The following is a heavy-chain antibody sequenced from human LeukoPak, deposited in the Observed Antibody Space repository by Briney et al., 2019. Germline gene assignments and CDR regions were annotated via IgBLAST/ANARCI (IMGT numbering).Heavy chain of an antibody. D-gene: IGHD2-2*03. Sequence: GGSLRLSCAASGFVVSDNYMSWVRQAPGQGLEWVSLIYTSGITKYTDSVKGRFTISRDNAKNTLYLQMNTLSAEEKACYYCVGYYVGKFDYWGQGTLVTVYS. CDR3: VGYYVGKFDY. V-gene: IGHV3-66*02. CDR2: IYTSGIT. CDR1: GFVVSDNY. J-gene: IGHJ4*02.